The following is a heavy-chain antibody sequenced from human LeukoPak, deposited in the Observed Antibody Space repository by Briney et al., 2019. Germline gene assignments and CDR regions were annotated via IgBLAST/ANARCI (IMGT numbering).Heavy chain of an antibody. V-gene: IGHV3-33*01. J-gene: IGHJ4*02. D-gene: IGHD3-16*01. CDR3: ARVAGGLHYYFDY. Sequence: PGGSLRLSCAASGFTFSSYGMHWVRQAPGKGLEWVAVIWYDGSNKYYADSVKGRFTISRDNSKNTLYLQMNSLRAEDTAVYYCARVAGGLHYYFDYWGQGTLVTVSS. CDR1: GFTFSSYG. CDR2: IWYDGSNK.